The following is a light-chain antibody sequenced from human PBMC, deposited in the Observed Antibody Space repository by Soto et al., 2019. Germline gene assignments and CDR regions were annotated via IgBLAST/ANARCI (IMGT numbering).Light chain of an antibody. V-gene: IGKV1-13*02. J-gene: IGKJ4*01. CDR2: DAS. Sequence: AIQLTQSPPSLSASVGDRVTITCRASQGISSALAWYQQKPGKTPNLLIYDASTLESGVPTRFSGSGSGTDFPLTISSLQPEDFATYYCQQFNSYPLTFGGGTKVEIK. CDR3: QQFNSYPLT. CDR1: QGISSA.